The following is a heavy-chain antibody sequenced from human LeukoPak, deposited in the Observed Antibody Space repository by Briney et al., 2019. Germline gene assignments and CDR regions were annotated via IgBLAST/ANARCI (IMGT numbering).Heavy chain of an antibody. CDR3: GGSYSMG. D-gene: IGHD1-26*01. Sequence: GSLRLSCAASVFPFSSFWVSGVREAPGKGLEWVANIKEDGSEEYYVDSVKGRFTISRDNTKNSLYLQMSSLRAEDTAVYYCGGSYSMGWGQGTLVTVSS. CDR2: IKEDGSEE. J-gene: IGHJ4*02. V-gene: IGHV3-7*02. CDR1: VFPFSSFW.